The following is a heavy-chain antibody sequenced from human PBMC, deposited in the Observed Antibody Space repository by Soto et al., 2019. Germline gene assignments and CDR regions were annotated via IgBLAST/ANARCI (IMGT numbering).Heavy chain of an antibody. CDR1: GYTFTGYY. D-gene: IGHD6-13*01. CDR3: AADHSSSQVKFDP. Sequence: GASVKVSCKASGYTFTGYYMHWVRQAPGQGLEWMGWIVVGSGNTNYAQKSQERVTITRDMSTSTAYMELSSLRSEDTAVYYCAADHSSSQVKFDPWGQGTLVTVSS. J-gene: IGHJ5*02. V-gene: IGHV1-58*02. CDR2: IVVGSGNT.